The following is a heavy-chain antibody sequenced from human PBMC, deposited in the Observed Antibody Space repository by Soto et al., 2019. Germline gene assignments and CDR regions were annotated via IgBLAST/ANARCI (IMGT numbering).Heavy chain of an antibody. CDR1: GFTFSSYA. CDR2: ISGSGGST. J-gene: IGHJ4*02. V-gene: IGHV3-23*01. Sequence: GVLRLSFAASGFTFSSYAMSWVRQAPGKGLEWVSAISGSGGSTYYADSVKGRFTISRDNSKNALYLQMNSPRAEDTAVYYCAKAPMGYCSGGSCHEIFDYWGQGTLVTVSS. D-gene: IGHD2-15*01. CDR3: AKAPMGYCSGGSCHEIFDY.